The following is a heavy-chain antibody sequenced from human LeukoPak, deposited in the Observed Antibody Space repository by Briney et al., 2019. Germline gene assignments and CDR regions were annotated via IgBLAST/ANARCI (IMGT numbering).Heavy chain of an antibody. V-gene: IGHV3-23*01. D-gene: IGHD6-19*01. CDR2: ISGSGGST. CDR1: GFTFSSYG. J-gene: IGHJ4*02. Sequence: GGSLRLSCAASGFTFSSYGMSWVRQAPGKGLEWVSAISGSGGSTYYADSVKGRFTISRDNSKNTLYLQMNSLRAEDTAVYYCAKVGVPSSSGWYRYYFDYWGQGTLVTVSS. CDR3: AKVGVPSSSGWYRYYFDY.